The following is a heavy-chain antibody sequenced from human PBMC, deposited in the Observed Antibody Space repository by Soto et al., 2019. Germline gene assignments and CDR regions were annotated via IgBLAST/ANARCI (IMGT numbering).Heavy chain of an antibody. CDR3: ARAPQWLAPDY. J-gene: IGHJ4*02. CDR1: GFTFSRYW. Sequence: GSLRLSCAASGFTFSRYWMHWVRQAPGKGLVWVSRINSDGSSTSYADSVKGRFTISRDNAKNTLYLQMNSLRAEDTAVYYCARAPQWLAPDYWGQGTLVTVSS. D-gene: IGHD6-19*01. V-gene: IGHV3-74*01. CDR2: INSDGSST.